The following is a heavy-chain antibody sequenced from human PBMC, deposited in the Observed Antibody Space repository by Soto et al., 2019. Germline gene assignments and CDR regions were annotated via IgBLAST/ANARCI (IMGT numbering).Heavy chain of an antibody. J-gene: IGHJ4*02. D-gene: IGHD3-9*01. CDR3: AKDGGDHYNMFTGYIDY. CDR2: ISHDASDK. CDR1: GFTSSSFA. Sequence: QVHLVESGGGVVQPGKSLRLSCAASGFTSSSFAMHWVRQAPGKGLEWVAVISHDASDKYYADSVKGRFTISRDNSKNTLYLQMNSLRTDDTALYYCAKDGGDHYNMFTGYIDYWGQGTPVTVSS. V-gene: IGHV3-30*18.